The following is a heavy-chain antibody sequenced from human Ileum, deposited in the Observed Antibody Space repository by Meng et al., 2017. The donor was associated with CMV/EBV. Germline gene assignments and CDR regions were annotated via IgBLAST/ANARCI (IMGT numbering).Heavy chain of an antibody. D-gene: IGHD3-3*01. CDR1: GGTFSRYT. CDR2: IIPVVGIP. CDR3: ARRFLGNWFDP. J-gene: IGHJ5*02. Sequence: CKASGGTFSRYTITWVRQAPGQGLEWMGGIIPVVGIPNYAQEFQGRVTITADDSTSTAYMELSSLRSEDTAVYYCARRFLGNWFDPWGQGTLVTVSS. V-gene: IGHV1-69*01.